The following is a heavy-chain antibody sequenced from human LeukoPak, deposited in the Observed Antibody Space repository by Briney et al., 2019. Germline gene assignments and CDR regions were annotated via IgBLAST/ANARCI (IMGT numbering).Heavy chain of an antibody. D-gene: IGHD3-10*01. V-gene: IGHV3-30*18. CDR2: ISYDGSNK. CDR3: AKSGGSGSYFLPFDY. Sequence: GGSLRLSCAASGFTFSSYGMHWVRQAPGKGLEWVAVISYDGSNKHYADSVKGRFTISRDNSKNTLYLQMNSLRAEDTAVYYCAKSGGSGSYFLPFDYWGQGTLVTVSS. J-gene: IGHJ4*02. CDR1: GFTFSSYG.